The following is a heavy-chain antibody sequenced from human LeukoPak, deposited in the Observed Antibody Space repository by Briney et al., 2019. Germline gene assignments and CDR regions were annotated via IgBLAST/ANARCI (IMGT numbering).Heavy chain of an antibody. Sequence: ASVKVSCKASGYSFTDYYIHWVRQAPGQGLEWMGWISGNNDNPNYGQKFQGRFTVTTDSSTNTAYMELRNLRSDDTAVYYCARDGTSTDDYWGQGTLVTVSS. CDR1: GYSFTDYY. CDR2: ISGNNDNP. J-gene: IGHJ4*02. V-gene: IGHV1-18*04. CDR3: ARDGTSTDDY. D-gene: IGHD2-2*01.